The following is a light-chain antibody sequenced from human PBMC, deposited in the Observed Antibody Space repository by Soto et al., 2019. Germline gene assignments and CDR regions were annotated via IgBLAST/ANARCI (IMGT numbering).Light chain of an antibody. Sequence: DIQMTQSPSTLSASVGDRVTITCRASQSISSWLAWYQQKPGKAPKLLIYKASSLESGVPSRFSGSGSGTEFTLTISSLQPHDFETYYCQQYNSYSWTFGQGTKVDIX. CDR2: KAS. V-gene: IGKV1-5*03. J-gene: IGKJ1*01. CDR1: QSISSW. CDR3: QQYNSYSWT.